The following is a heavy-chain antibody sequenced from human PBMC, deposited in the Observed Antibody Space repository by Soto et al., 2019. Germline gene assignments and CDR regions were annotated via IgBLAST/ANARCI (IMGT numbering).Heavy chain of an antibody. V-gene: IGHV3-73*01. CDR1: GFSLREPV. CDR3: TTGIAARPPG. Sequence: GGALRLCWAASGFSLREPVMHGVRQASGKGLEWVGRIRSKANTYATAYVASVEGRFTISRDDSKNTAYLQMNSLKTEDTAVYYCTTGIAARPPGWGQGT. D-gene: IGHD6-6*01. J-gene: IGHJ4*02. CDR2: IRSKANTYAT.